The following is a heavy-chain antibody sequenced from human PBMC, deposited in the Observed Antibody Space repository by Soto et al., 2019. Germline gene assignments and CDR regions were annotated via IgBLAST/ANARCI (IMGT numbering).Heavy chain of an antibody. J-gene: IGHJ4*02. CDR1: GFTFDDYA. CDR3: AKDIGSSGYPEGFDY. Sequence: GGSLRLSCAASGFTFDDYAMHWVRQAPGKGLEWVSGISWNSGSIGYADSVKGRFTISRDNAKNSLYLQMNSLRAEDTALYYCAKDIGSSGYPEGFDYWGQGTLVTVYS. CDR2: ISWNSGSI. D-gene: IGHD3-22*01. V-gene: IGHV3-9*01.